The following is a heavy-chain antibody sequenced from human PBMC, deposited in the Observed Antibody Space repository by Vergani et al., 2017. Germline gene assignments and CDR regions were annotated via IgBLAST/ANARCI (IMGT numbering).Heavy chain of an antibody. CDR1: GFTFSSYG. CDR3: ARDRNPLRAFDI. D-gene: IGHD1-14*01. Sequence: QVQLVESGGGVVQPGRSLRLSCAASGFTFSSYGMHWVRQAPGKGLEWVAVISYDGSNKYYADSVKGRFTISRDNAKNSLYLQMNSLRAEDTAVYYCARDRNPLRAFDIWGQGTMVTVSS. CDR2: ISYDGSNK. V-gene: IGHV3-30*03. J-gene: IGHJ3*02.